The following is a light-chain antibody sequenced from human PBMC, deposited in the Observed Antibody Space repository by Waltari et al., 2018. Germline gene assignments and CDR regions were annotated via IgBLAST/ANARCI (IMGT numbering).Light chain of an antibody. Sequence: QSVLTQPPSVSAAPGHKVTISCPGSSSNIGRNCVSWYQQLPGTAPKLLIYDNNQRPSGIPDRFSGSRSGTSATLGITGLRTGDEADYYCGTWDGSLTAGVFGGGTKVTVL. CDR2: DNN. J-gene: IGLJ2*01. CDR3: GTWDGSLTAGV. V-gene: IGLV1-51*01. CDR1: SSNIGRNC.